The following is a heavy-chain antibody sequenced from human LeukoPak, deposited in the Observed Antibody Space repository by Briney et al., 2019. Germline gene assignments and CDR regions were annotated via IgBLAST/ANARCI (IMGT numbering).Heavy chain of an antibody. Sequence: ASVKVSCKASGGTFSSYAISWVRQAPGQGLEWMGWISAYNGNTNYAQRLQGRVTMTTDTSTSTAYMELRSLRSDDTAVYYCARGGIAVAPGGYDYWGQGTLVTVSS. V-gene: IGHV1-18*01. CDR2: ISAYNGNT. J-gene: IGHJ4*02. CDR3: ARGGIAVAPGGYDY. CDR1: GGTFSSYA. D-gene: IGHD6-19*01.